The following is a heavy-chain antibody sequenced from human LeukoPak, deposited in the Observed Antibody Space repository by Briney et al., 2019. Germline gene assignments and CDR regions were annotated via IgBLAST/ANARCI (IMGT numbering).Heavy chain of an antibody. CDR2: ISYDGSNK. CDR1: GFTFSSYG. Sequence: GGSLRLSCAASGFTFSSYGMHWVRQAPGKGLEWVAVISYDGSNKYYADSVKGRFTISRDNSKNTLYLQMNSLRAEDTAVYYCAKGGSGYYGSGSLGGMDVWGQGTTVTVSS. V-gene: IGHV3-30*18. CDR3: AKGGSGYYGSGSLGGMDV. J-gene: IGHJ6*02. D-gene: IGHD3-10*01.